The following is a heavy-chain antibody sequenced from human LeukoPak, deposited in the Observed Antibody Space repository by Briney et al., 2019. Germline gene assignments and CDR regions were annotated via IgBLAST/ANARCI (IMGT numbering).Heavy chain of an antibody. V-gene: IGHV4-31*03. D-gene: IGHD3-22*01. J-gene: IGHJ4*02. CDR1: GASFNSDDQY. CDR3: SRGLDSRKLGY. CDR2: IHPSGML. Sequence: QPSETLSLTCTVSGASFNSDDQYWNWIRQSPGKGLEWIGSIHPSGMLYNNPSLESRVTMSRDTPKNQFSLNLNSVTAADTAVYFCSRGLDSRKLGYWGQGILVTVSS.